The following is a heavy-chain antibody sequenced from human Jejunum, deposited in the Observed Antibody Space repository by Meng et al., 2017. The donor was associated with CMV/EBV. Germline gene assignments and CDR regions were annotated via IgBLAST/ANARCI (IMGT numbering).Heavy chain of an antibody. J-gene: IGHJ4*02. D-gene: IGHD2-2*01. Sequence: TLSSYSMHWVRKAPGKGLEWVSSISSGSVDIFYADSVRGRFTISRDNTKNSLYLQMNSLGAEDTAVYYCARALHCSNPNCNDPAYWGQGTLVTVSS. CDR2: ISSGSVDI. CDR1: TLSSYS. CDR3: ARALHCSNPNCNDPAY. V-gene: IGHV3-21*01.